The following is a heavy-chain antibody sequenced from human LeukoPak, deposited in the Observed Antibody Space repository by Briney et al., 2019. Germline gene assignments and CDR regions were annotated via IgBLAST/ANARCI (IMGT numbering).Heavy chain of an antibody. CDR1: GGSISSSSYY. J-gene: IGHJ4*02. Sequence: PSETLSLTCTVSGGSISSSSYYWGWIRQPPGKGLEWIGSIYYSGSTYYNPSLKSRVTISVATSKNQFSLKLSSVTAADTAVYYCARRGAEWELPYFDYWGQGTLVTVSS. CDR3: ARRGAEWELPYFDY. D-gene: IGHD1-26*01. CDR2: IYYSGST. V-gene: IGHV4-39*01.